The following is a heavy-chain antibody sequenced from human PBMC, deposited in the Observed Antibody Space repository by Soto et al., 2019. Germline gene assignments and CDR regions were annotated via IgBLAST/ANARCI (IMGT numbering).Heavy chain of an antibody. V-gene: IGHV3-9*01. Sequence: EVQLVESGGGLVQPGRSLRLSCAASGFTFDDYAMHWVRQAPGKGLEWVTGISWNSGSIGYADSVKGRITISRDNAKNSLYLQMNSLGAEDTALYYCAKAIKEVAVAGTLDYWGQGTLVTVSS. CDR3: AKAIKEVAVAGTLDY. D-gene: IGHD6-19*01. J-gene: IGHJ4*02. CDR2: ISWNSGSI. CDR1: GFTFDDYA.